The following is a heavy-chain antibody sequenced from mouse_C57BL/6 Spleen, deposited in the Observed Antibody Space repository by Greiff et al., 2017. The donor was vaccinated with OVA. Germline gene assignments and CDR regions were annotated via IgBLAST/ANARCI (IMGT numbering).Heavy chain of an antibody. V-gene: IGHV5-16*01. CDR2: INYDGSST. J-gene: IGHJ1*03. D-gene: IGHD1-1*01. CDR1: GFTFSDYY. Sequence: EVKLMESEGGLVQPGSSMKLSCTASGFTFSDYYMAWVRQVPEKGLEWVANINYDGSSTYYLDSLKSRFIISRDNAKNILYLQMSSLKSEDTATYYCARDRYYYGAFWYFDVWGTGTTVTVSS. CDR3: ARDRYYYGAFWYFDV.